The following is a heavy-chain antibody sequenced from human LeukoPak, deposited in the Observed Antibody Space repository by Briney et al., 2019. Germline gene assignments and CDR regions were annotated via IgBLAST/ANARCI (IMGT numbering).Heavy chain of an antibody. D-gene: IGHD5-24*01. V-gene: IGHV1-46*01. CDR1: GYXFTRYL. CDR3: ATGRDGYNSEYFQH. CDR2: INPSGGST. Sequence: ASVKVSCKASGYXFTRYLMHWVRQAPGQGLEWMGIINPSGGSTNYPQKFQGRVTMTRDTSTSTVYMELSSLRSEDTAVYFCATGRDGYNSEYFQHWGQGTLVTVSS. J-gene: IGHJ1*01.